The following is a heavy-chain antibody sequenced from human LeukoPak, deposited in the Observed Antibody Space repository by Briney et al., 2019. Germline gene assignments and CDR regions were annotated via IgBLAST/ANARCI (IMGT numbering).Heavy chain of an antibody. J-gene: IGHJ1*01. D-gene: IGHD6-19*01. CDR3: ARDHNSGWFNADVREYFQH. CDR1: GGSISSSNW. Sequence: SGTLSLTCAVSGGSISSSNWWSWVRQPPGKGLEWIGEIYHSGSTNYNPSLKSRVTISVDKSKNQFSLKMSSVTAADTAVYYCARDHNSGWFNADVREYFQHWGQGTLVTVSS. CDR2: IYHSGST. V-gene: IGHV4-4*02.